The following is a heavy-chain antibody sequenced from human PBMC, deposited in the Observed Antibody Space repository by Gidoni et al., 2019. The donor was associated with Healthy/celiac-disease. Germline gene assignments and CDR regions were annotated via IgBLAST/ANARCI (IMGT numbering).Heavy chain of an antibody. Sequence: EVQLVESGGGLVKPGGSLRLSCAASGFTFSSYSMNWVRQAPGKGLEWVSSISSSSSYIVYADSVKGRFTISRDNAKNSLYLQMNSLRAEDTAVYYCARDLRGYSYVYLFDYWGQGTLVTVAA. V-gene: IGHV3-21*01. CDR3: ARDLRGYSYVYLFDY. CDR2: ISSSSSYI. D-gene: IGHD5-18*01. J-gene: IGHJ4*02. CDR1: GFTFSSYS.